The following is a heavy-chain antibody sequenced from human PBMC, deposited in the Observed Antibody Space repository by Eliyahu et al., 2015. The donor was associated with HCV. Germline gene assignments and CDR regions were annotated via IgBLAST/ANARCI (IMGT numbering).Heavy chain of an antibody. D-gene: IGHD3-10*01. CDR2: INPNSGGT. V-gene: IGHV1-2*02. CDR3: ARDNDYGSGRTTHYYYYYGMDV. Sequence: QVQLVQSGAEVKKPGASVKVSCXAXGYTFXGYYMHXVRQAPGQGLEWMGWINPNSGGTNYAQKFQGRVTMTRDTSISTAYMELSRLRSDDTAVYYCARDNDYGSGRTTHYYYYYGMDVWGQGTTVTVSS. J-gene: IGHJ6*02. CDR1: GYTFXGYY.